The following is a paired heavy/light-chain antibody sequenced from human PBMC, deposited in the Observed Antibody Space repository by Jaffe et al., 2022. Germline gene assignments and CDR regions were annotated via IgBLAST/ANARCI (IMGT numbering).Light chain of an antibody. CDR1: RTVTNN. Sequence: EIVMTQSPDTLSVSPRERATLSCRASRTVTNNLAWYQQKPGQAPRLLFYGASTRATGIPARFSGSGSGTEFTLTISSLQSEDFAVYYCQQYNDWPITFGQGTRLEIK. J-gene: IGKJ5*01. CDR3: QQYNDWPIT. CDR2: GAS. V-gene: IGKV3-15*01.
Heavy chain of an antibody. Sequence: EVQLVESGGGLVQPGGSLRLSCAASGFTLNRHYMHWVRQAPGKGLVWVSRINPEGSDTRYADSVKGRLTISRDNAKNTLYLQMNSLRAEDTALYYCARATSMTVVVNAFDIWGQGTMVTVSS. CDR1: GFTLNRHY. J-gene: IGHJ3*02. CDR3: ARATSMTVVVNAFDI. D-gene: IGHD3-22*01. V-gene: IGHV3-74*01. CDR2: INPEGSDT.